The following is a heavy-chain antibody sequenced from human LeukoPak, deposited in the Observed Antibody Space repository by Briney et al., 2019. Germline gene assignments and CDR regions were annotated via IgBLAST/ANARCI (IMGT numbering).Heavy chain of an antibody. CDR1: GYSFTSYW. V-gene: IGHV5-51*01. D-gene: IGHD3-9*01. J-gene: IGHJ4*02. CDR2: IYPGDSDT. Sequence: GESLKISCKGSGYSFTSYWIGWVRQMPGKGLEWMGIIYPGDSDTRYSPSFQGQVTISADKSISTAYLQWSSLKASDTAMYYCARQQTRLYYDILTGYSEIPYYFDYWGQGTLVTVSS. CDR3: ARQQTRLYYDILTGYSEIPYYFDY.